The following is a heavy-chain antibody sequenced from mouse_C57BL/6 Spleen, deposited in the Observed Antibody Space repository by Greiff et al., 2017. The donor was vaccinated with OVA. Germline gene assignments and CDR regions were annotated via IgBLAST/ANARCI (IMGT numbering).Heavy chain of an antibody. V-gene: IGHV1-59*01. D-gene: IGHD2-5*01. J-gene: IGHJ4*01. CDR1: GYTFTSYW. Sequence: QVQLQQPGAELVRPGTSVKLSCKASGYTFTSYWLHWVKQRPGQGLEWIGVIDPSDSYTNYNQKFKGKATLTVDTSSSTAYMQLSSLTSEDSAVYYGARENYSRYYAMDYWGQGTSVTVPS. CDR2: IDPSDSYT. CDR3: ARENYSRYYAMDY.